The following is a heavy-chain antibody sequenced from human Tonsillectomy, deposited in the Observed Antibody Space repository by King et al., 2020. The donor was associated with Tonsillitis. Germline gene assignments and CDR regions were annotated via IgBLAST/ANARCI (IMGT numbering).Heavy chain of an antibody. CDR3: AKDSSSSQYYLDD. J-gene: IGHJ4*02. Sequence: VQLVESGGGVVQPGRSLRLSCAASGFTFSSYGMHWVRQASGKGLEWVAVILYDGSNEYYADSVKGRFTISRDNSKNTLYVQMNSLRAEDTAVHYCAKDSSSSQYYLDDWGQGTLVTVSA. D-gene: IGHD6-6*01. V-gene: IGHV3-30*18. CDR2: ILYDGSNE. CDR1: GFTFSSYG.